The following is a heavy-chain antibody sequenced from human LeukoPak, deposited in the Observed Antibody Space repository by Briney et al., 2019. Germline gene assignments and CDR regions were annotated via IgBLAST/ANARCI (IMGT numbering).Heavy chain of an antibody. CDR1: GGSISSNNW. D-gene: IGHD2-8*01. V-gene: IGHV3-7*01. Sequence: QASETLSLTCAVSGGSISSNNWWNWVRQAPGKGLEWVANIKGDGSEKYYVDSVKGRFTISRDKSKNTLYLQMNSLRAEDTAVFYCAIRKNGNAIDYWGQGTLVTVSS. J-gene: IGHJ4*02. CDR3: AIRKNGNAIDY. CDR2: IKGDGSEK.